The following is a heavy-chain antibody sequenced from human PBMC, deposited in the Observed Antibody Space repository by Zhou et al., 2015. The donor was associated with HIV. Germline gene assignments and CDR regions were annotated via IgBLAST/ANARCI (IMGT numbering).Heavy chain of an antibody. J-gene: IGHJ4*02. CDR2: VIPIYGTS. Sequence: QVQLVQSGVEVKKPGSSARVSCKASGGAFSGYAITWVRQAPGQGLEWIGGVIPIYGTSNYAQKFQDRVAITADDSTATAYMELRGLKSEDTAMYYCARDGYCSGGTCYWGLEDHWGQGTLVTVSP. CDR3: ARDGYCSGGTCYWGLEDH. V-gene: IGHV1-69*01. D-gene: IGHD2-15*01. CDR1: GGAFSGYA.